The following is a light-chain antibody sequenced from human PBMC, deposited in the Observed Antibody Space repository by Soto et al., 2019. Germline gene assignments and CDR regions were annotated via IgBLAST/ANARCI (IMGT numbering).Light chain of an antibody. V-gene: IGKV1-5*01. CDR2: DAS. CDR1: QSISSW. J-gene: IGKJ1*01. Sequence: DLQMTQSPSTLSASVGDRVTITCRASQSISSWLAWYQQKPGKAPKLLIYDASSLESGVPSRFSGSGSGTEFTLTISSLQPDDFATYYCQQYNSYSIRTFGQGTKVEIK. CDR3: QQYNSYSIRT.